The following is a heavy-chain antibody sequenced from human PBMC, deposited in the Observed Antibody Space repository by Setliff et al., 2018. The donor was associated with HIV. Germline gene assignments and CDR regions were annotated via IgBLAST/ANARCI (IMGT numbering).Heavy chain of an antibody. V-gene: IGHV3-30*04. Sequence: GGSLRLSCAASGFSFTSHAMNWVRQAPGKGLEWVTVISYDGSYKNYADSVKGRFTISRDKSKNTLYLQMNSLRVEDTAVYYCTPQWPVGYWGQGTPVTVS. CDR2: ISYDGSYK. J-gene: IGHJ4*02. CDR3: TPQWPVGY. CDR1: GFSFTSHA. D-gene: IGHD6-19*01.